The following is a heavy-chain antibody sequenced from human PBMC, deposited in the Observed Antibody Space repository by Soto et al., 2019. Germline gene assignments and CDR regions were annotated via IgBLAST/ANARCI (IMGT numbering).Heavy chain of an antibody. D-gene: IGHD4-4*01. V-gene: IGHV3-33*01. CDR2: IWCDEKKQ. Sequence: QVQLVESGGGVVQPGGSLRLSCVASGFTFSVYGMNWVRQAPGKGLEWVAVIWCDEKKQYYADTVQGRITISRDNSNNTLYLQMNSLIAEDTAVYYCARKFWPHSFHIWGQGTLVTVSS. J-gene: IGHJ4*02. CDR3: ARKFWPHSFHI. CDR1: GFTFSVYG.